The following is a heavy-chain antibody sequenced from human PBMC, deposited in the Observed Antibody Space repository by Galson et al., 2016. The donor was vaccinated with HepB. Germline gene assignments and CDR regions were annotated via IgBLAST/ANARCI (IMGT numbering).Heavy chain of an antibody. CDR3: AGDGPRSSGTYDYYYGMDV. Sequence: SVKVSCKASGYTFTNYYMHWVRQAPGQGLEWMGIINPSGGSTTYAQKFQGRVTMTRDTSTSTVYMELSSLRSEDTAVYYCAGDGPRSSGTYDYYYGMDVWGQGTAVTVSS. CDR2: INPSGGST. CDR1: GYTFTNYY. J-gene: IGHJ6*02. V-gene: IGHV1-46*01. D-gene: IGHD1-26*01.